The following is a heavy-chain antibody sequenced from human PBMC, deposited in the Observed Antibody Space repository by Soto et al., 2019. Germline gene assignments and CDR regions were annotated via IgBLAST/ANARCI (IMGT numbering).Heavy chain of an antibody. Sequence: QVQLVESGGGVVQPGRSLRLSCAASGFNVGGFGMHWVRQAPGRGMEWMALTLRDGRFEWYADTVKGRFTVARDNSKKMVYLEMKSLKTEDTAMYDSARYDDNKPTALTDWGQPALVADSS. CDR2: TLRDGRFE. CDR3: ARYDDNKPTALTD. J-gene: IGHJ4*02. V-gene: IGHV3-33*05. D-gene: IGHD1-1*01. CDR1: GFNVGGFG.